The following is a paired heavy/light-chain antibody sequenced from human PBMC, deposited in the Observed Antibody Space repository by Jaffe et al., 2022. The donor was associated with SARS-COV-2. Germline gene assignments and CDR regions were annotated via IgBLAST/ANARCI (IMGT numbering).Heavy chain of an antibody. CDR1: GFTFSTYA. V-gene: IGHV3-23*01. J-gene: IGHJ4*02. CDR2: ISNSGDYT. Sequence: EVQLLESGGALVQPGGSLRLSCVASGFTFSTYAMNWVRQAPGKGLEWVSGISNSGDYTFYAESVKGRFTISRDNSKNTLYLQMNSLGAEDTAVYYCAKHPVGPDSYSWGQGTLVTVSS. D-gene: IGHD2-15*01. CDR3: AKHPVGPDSYS.
Light chain of an antibody. J-gene: IGKJ4*01. Sequence: EIVLTQSPDILSLSPGERATLSCRASQRVSNYLAWYQQKPGQAPRLLIYDASNRATGIPARFSGSGSGTDFTLTISSLEPEDFAVYYCQQRSNWPLTFGGGTKVEIK. V-gene: IGKV3-11*01. CDR3: QQRSNWPLT. CDR1: QRVSNY. CDR2: DAS.